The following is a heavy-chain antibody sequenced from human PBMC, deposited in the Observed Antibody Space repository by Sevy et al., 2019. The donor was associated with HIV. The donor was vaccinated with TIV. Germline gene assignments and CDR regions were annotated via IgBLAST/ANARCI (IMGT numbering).Heavy chain of an antibody. J-gene: IGHJ5*02. V-gene: IGHV3-49*04. CDR3: TRDVGYSSAYNWFDP. Sequence: GGSLRLSCTASGFTFGDYAMSWVRQASGKGLEWVGFIRSKAYGGTTEYAASVKGRFTISRDDSKSIAYLQMNSLKTEDTAVYYCTRDVGYSSAYNWFDPWGQGTLVTVSS. CDR2: IRSKAYGGTT. CDR1: GFTFGDYA. D-gene: IGHD6-25*01.